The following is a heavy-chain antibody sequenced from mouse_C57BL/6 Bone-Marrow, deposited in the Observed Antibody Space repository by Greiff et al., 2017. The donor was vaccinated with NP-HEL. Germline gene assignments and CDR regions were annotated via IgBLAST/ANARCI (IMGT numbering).Heavy chain of an antibody. Sequence: EVKLVESGGGLVKPGGSLKLSCAASGFTFSSYTMSWVRQTPEKRLEWVATISGGGGNTYYPDSVKGRFTINRDNAKNTLYLQMSSLRSEDTDLDYCARPFYDSPFAYWGQGTLVTVSA. J-gene: IGHJ3*01. CDR3: ARPFYDSPFAY. D-gene: IGHD1-1*01. CDR1: GFTFSSYT. V-gene: IGHV5-9*01. CDR2: ISGGGGNT.